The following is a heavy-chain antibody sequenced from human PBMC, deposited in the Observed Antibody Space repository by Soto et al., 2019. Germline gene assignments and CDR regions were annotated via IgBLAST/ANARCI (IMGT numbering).Heavy chain of an antibody. Sequence: SETLSLTCTVSGGSISSYYWSWIRQPPGKGLEWIGYIFYSGTTYYNPSLKSRVTISVDTSKNQFSLKLSSVTAADTAVYYCARHPTVTEYYFDYWGQGILVTVSS. V-gene: IGHV4-59*08. D-gene: IGHD4-17*01. CDR1: GGSISSYY. J-gene: IGHJ4*02. CDR3: ARHPTVTEYYFDY. CDR2: IFYSGTT.